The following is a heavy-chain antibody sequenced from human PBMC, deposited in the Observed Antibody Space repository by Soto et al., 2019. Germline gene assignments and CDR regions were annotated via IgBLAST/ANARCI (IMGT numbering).Heavy chain of an antibody. CDR2: VYYSGST. D-gene: IGHD6-19*01. CDR3: ARHFRAVASFDY. J-gene: IGHJ4*02. V-gene: IGHV4-59*08. Sequence: QVQLQESGPGLVKPSETLSLTCTVSGGSISTYYWSWIRQSPGKGLEWIGYVYYSGSTDYNPSLKSRVTMSVATSKNQFSLNLSSVTAADTAVYYCARHFRAVASFDYWGQGTLFTVSS. CDR1: GGSISTYY.